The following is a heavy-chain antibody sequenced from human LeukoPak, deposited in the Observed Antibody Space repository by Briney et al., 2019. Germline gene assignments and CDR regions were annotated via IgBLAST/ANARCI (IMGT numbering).Heavy chain of an antibody. CDR3: ARGLRGYSYGLDC. V-gene: IGHV4-34*01. Sequence: SETLSLTCAVYGGSFSGYYWSWIHQPPGKGLEWIGEINHSGSTNYNPSLKSRVTISVDTSKNQFSLKLSSVTAADTAVYYCARGLRGYSYGLDCWGQGTLVTVSS. CDR1: GGSFSGYY. D-gene: IGHD5-18*01. CDR2: INHSGST. J-gene: IGHJ4*02.